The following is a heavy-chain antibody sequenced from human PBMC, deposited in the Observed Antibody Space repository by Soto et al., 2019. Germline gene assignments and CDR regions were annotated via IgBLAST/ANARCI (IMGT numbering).Heavy chain of an antibody. Sequence: PGGSLRLSCAASGFTFSDYYMSWIRQAPGKGLEWVSAISGSGGSTYYADSVKGRFTISRDNSKNTLYLQMNSLRAEDTAVYYCAKVAVAGIYFQHWGQGTLVTVSS. J-gene: IGHJ1*01. V-gene: IGHV3-23*01. CDR2: ISGSGGST. D-gene: IGHD6-19*01. CDR3: AKVAVAGIYFQH. CDR1: GFTFSDYY.